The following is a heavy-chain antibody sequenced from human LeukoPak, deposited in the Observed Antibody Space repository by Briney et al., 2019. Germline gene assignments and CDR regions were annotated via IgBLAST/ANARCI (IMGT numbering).Heavy chain of an antibody. CDR3: ARGSQYSRAF. J-gene: IGHJ4*02. D-gene: IGHD6-6*01. CDR2: IKQDGSDK. V-gene: IGHV3-7*01. CDR1: GFTFTKYW. Sequence: QPGGSLRLSCAASGFTFTKYWMTWVRQAPGKGLEWVGNIKQDGSDKNYMDSVKGRFTISRDNTKNSVYLQMSSLRVEDTAVYYCARGSQYSRAFWGQGTLVTVSS.